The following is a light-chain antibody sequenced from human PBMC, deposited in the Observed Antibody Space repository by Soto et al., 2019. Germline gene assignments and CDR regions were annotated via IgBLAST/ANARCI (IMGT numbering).Light chain of an antibody. Sequence: SYELTQPPSVSVAPGKTAKITCGGTNIGSKSVHWYQQKPGQAPVLVIYYDSDRPSGIPERFSGSNSGNTATLTISRVEAGDEADHYCQVWDSSSDHPRVFGGGTKVTVL. J-gene: IGLJ3*02. CDR1: NIGSKS. CDR3: QVWDSSSDHPRV. V-gene: IGLV3-21*04. CDR2: YDS.